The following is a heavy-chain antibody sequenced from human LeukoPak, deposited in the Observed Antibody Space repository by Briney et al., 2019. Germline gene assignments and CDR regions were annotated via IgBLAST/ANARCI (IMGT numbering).Heavy chain of an antibody. CDR2: ISRSSAYI. V-gene: IGHV3-21*01. CDR3: ARDSGSSWREGLNY. J-gene: IGHJ4*02. D-gene: IGHD6-13*01. Sequence: SISRSSAYIYYADSVKGRFTISRDNAKNSLFLQMNSLRVEDSAVYYCARDSGSSWREGLNYWGQGTLVTVSS.